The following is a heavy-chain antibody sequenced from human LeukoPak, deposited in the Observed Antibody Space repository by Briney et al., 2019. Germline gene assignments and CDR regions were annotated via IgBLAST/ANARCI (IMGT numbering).Heavy chain of an antibody. D-gene: IGHD2-15*01. CDR2: IYYSGST. V-gene: IGHV4-59*01. Sequence: SETLSLSCTVSGGSISSYSWSWIRQAPGKGLEWIGYIYYSGSTNYNPSLKSRVTISGDTSKNQFSLKLSSVTAADAAIYYCARAVAPTYYFDFWGQGTLVTVSS. J-gene: IGHJ4*02. CDR1: GGSISSYS. CDR3: ARAVAPTYYFDF.